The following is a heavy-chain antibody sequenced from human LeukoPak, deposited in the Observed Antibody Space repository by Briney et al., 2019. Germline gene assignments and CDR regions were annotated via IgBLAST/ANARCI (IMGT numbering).Heavy chain of an antibody. V-gene: IGHV3-21*01. CDR3: AKDAYYYDSSGYNY. CDR2: FSSSGRYI. Sequence: GGSLRLSCAASGFTLSSYTMNWVRQAPGKGLEWVSSFSSSGRYIYYVDSVKGRFTISRDNAKNSLYLQMNSLRAEDTAVYYCAKDAYYYDSSGYNYWGQGTLVTVSS. CDR1: GFTLSSYT. D-gene: IGHD3-22*01. J-gene: IGHJ4*02.